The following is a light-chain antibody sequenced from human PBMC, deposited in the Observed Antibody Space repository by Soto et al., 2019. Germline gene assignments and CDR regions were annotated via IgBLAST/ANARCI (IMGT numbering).Light chain of an antibody. CDR1: SSDVGGYNY. J-gene: IGLJ2*01. CDR3: SSHRGSSTLVV. CDR2: DVS. V-gene: IGLV2-14*01. Sequence: QSALTQPASVSGSPGQAITISCTGTSSDVGGYNYVCWYQQYPGKAPKLIIYDVSNRPSGISNRFSGSRAGNTASLTISGLQAEDGADYYCSSHRGSSTLVVFGGGTQLTVL.